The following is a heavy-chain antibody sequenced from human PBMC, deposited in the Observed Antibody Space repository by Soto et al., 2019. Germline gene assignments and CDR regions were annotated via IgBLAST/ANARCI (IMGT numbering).Heavy chain of an antibody. CDR1: GGTFSSYA. V-gene: IGHV1-69*01. D-gene: IGHD2-2*02. CDR2: IIPIFGTA. CDR3: ANSFRYCSSTSCYNPEYYGMDV. J-gene: IGHJ6*02. Sequence: QVQLVQSGAEVKKPGSSVKVSCKASGGTFSSYAISWVRQAPGQGLEWMGGIIPIFGTANYAQKFQGRVTITADESTSTAYMELSSLRSDDTAVYYCANSFRYCSSTSCYNPEYYGMDVWGQGTTVTVSS.